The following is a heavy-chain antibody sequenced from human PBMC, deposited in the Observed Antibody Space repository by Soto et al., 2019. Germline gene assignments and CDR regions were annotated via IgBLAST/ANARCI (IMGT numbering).Heavy chain of an antibody. CDR2: INPNSGDT. CDR1: GYTFTSHY. Sequence: QAQLVQSGAEVKKPGASVKVSCEASGYTFTSHYMHWVRQAPGQGLEWMGWINPNSGDTKYAQKVRGRVTMTRDTSITTAYMEVKMLTSDDTAVYYCARQLAYCGGDCFTEPVDYWGQGTLVTVSS. D-gene: IGHD2-21*02. CDR3: ARQLAYCGGDCFTEPVDY. V-gene: IGHV1-2*02. J-gene: IGHJ4*02.